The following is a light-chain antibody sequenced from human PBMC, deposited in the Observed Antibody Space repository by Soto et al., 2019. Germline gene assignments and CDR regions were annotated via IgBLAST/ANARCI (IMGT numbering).Light chain of an antibody. Sequence: LTQPRSVSRSPGQAVTISCTGTSSDGGGYDFVSWYQQHPGKAPKLMISDVSKRPSGVADRFSGSKSGNTASLPISGLQAEDEADYYCCSYAGDLALFGGGTKVTVL. J-gene: IGLJ2*01. CDR1: SSDGGGYDF. V-gene: IGLV2-11*01. CDR3: CSYAGDLAL. CDR2: DVS.